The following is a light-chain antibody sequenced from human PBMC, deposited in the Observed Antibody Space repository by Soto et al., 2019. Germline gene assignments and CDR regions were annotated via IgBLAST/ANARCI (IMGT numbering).Light chain of an antibody. CDR1: QSVSSSY. CDR2: GAS. CDR3: QQYGGSPPNT. J-gene: IGKJ2*01. V-gene: IGKV3-20*01. Sequence: EIVLTQSPGTLSLSPGERVTLSCRASQSVSSSYLAWYQQKPARAPRLLIYGASNRATGIPDRFSGSGSGTDFTLTISRLEPEDFAVYYCQQYGGSPPNTFGQGTKLEIK.